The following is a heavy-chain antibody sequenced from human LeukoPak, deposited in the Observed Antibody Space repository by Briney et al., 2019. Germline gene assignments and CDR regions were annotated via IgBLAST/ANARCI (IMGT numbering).Heavy chain of an antibody. CDR3: ARVGGWDYDIDY. J-gene: IGHJ4*02. CDR2: IYYSGSS. V-gene: IGHV4-59*01. Sequence: SETLSLTCAVYGGSFSGYYWSWIRQPPGKGLEWIGYIYYSGSSNYNPSLKSRVTISVDTSKNQFSLKLSSVTAADTAVYYCARVGGWDYDIDYWGQGTLVTVSS. CDR1: GGSFSGYY. D-gene: IGHD3-22*01.